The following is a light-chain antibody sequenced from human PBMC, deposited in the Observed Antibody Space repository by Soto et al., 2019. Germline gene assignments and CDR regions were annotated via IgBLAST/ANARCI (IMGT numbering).Light chain of an antibody. Sequence: QSALTQPASVSGSPGQSITISCTGTSSDVGGYNYVSWYQQHAGKAPKLMIYEVSDRPSGVSNRFSGSKSGNTASLTISGLQAEDEADYYCSSYISSSTFVVFGGGTKLTVL. CDR1: SSDVGGYNY. CDR3: SSYISSSTFVV. V-gene: IGLV2-14*01. J-gene: IGLJ2*01. CDR2: EVS.